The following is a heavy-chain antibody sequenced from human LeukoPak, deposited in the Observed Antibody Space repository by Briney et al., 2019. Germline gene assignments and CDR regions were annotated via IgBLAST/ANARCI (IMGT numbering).Heavy chain of an antibody. CDR2: INPNSGGT. CDR1: GYTFTGYY. D-gene: IGHD6-25*01. Sequence: GASVKVSCKASGYTFTGYYMHWVRQAPGQGLEWMGWINPNSGGTNYAQKFQGRVTMTRDTSISTAYMELSRLRSDDTAVYYCARAGRACERNNWFDPRGQGTLVTV. J-gene: IGHJ5*02. V-gene: IGHV1-2*02. CDR3: ARAGRACERNNWFDP.